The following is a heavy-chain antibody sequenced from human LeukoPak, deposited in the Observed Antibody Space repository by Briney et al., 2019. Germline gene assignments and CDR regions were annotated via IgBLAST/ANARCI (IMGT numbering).Heavy chain of an antibody. D-gene: IGHD3-16*02. V-gene: IGHV3-23*01. Sequence: GGSLRLSCAASGFTFSSYAMSWVRQAPGKGLEWVSAISGSGGSTYYADSVKGRFTISRDNSKNTLYLQMNSLRAEDTAVYYCAKGGMNYDYVWGSHRFRLSAEYFQHWGQGTLVTVSS. CDR2: ISGSGGST. CDR1: GFTFSSYA. CDR3: AKGGMNYDYVWGSHRFRLSAEYFQH. J-gene: IGHJ1*01.